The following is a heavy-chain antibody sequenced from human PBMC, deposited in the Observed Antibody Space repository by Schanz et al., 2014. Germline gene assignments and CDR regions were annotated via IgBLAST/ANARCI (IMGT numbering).Heavy chain of an antibody. CDR2: IWFDGTNK. D-gene: IGHD2-21*01. Sequence: QVQLVESGGGVVQPGRSLRLSCSASGFTLSSYGMHWVRQAPGKGLEWLAVIWFDGTNKYNADAVKGRFTISRDSSKNTLYLQMNSLRADDTAVYYCAKSKSQLPLFDYWGQGTLVAVSS. V-gene: IGHV3-33*06. J-gene: IGHJ4*02. CDR1: GFTLSSYG. CDR3: AKSKSQLPLFDY.